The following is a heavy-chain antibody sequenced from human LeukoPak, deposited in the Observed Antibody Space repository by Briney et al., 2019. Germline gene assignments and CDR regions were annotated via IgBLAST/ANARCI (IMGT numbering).Heavy chain of an antibody. CDR2: VYSSGST. Sequence: PSETLSLTCTVTGGFASGHYWNWVRQPPGKGLEWIGCVYSSGSTIYNPSLTSRVSMSVDTSKNQFSLKLSSVTAADTAVYYCARGSCSSTSCYEADYYYMDVWGKGTTVTVSS. J-gene: IGHJ6*03. CDR3: ARGSCSSTSCYEADYYYMDV. V-gene: IGHV4-59*02. CDR1: GGFASGHY. D-gene: IGHD2-2*01.